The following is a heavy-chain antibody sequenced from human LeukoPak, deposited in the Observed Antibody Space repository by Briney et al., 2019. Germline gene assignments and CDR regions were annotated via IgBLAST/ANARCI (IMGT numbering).Heavy chain of an antibody. CDR2: VNADNSNT. CDR3: AVGDYYYDTRFDY. D-gene: IGHD3-22*01. CDR1: GYTFTSYA. J-gene: IGHJ4*02. Sequence: ASVKVSCKASGYTFTSYAINWVRQAPGQRLEWMGWVNADNSNTKYSQEFQGRVTITRDTSASTAYMDLNSLRSEDMAVYYCAVGDYYYDTRFDYWGQGTLVTVSS. V-gene: IGHV1-3*03.